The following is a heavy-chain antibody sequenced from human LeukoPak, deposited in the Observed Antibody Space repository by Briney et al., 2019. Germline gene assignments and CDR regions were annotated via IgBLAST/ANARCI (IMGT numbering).Heavy chain of an antibody. J-gene: IGHJ4*02. CDR2: IIPIFGTA. Sequence: SVKVSCKASGYTFTSYGISWVRQAPGQGLEWMGGIIPIFGTANYAQKFQGRVTITADKSTSTAYMELSSLRSEDTAVYYCARVASSGPHFDYWGQGTLVTVSS. CDR3: ARVASSGPHFDY. V-gene: IGHV1-69*06. CDR1: GYTFTSYG. D-gene: IGHD3-22*01.